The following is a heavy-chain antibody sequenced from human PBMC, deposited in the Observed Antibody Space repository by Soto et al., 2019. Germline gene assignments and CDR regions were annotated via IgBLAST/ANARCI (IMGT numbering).Heavy chain of an antibody. D-gene: IGHD2-2*01. V-gene: IGHV1-18*01. Sequence: GASVQVSCKASGYTFTTYGLSWVRQAPGQGLEWMGWINPYNDNTKYTQKHKGRVIMTTDTSTSTAYMELRSLRSDDTALYFCAREYCVRTRCFLPDYWGQGALVTVSS. CDR2: INPYNDNT. J-gene: IGHJ4*02. CDR1: GYTFTTYG. CDR3: AREYCVRTRCFLPDY.